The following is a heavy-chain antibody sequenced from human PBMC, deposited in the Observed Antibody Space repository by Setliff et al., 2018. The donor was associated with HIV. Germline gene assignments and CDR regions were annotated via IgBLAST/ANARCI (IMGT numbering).Heavy chain of an antibody. CDR1: GGSISSSGYY. J-gene: IGHJ3*02. V-gene: IGHV4-39*01. CDR2: IYYSGST. Sequence: SETLSLTCTVSGGSISSSGYYWGWIRQPPGKGLEWIGTIYYSGSTYYNPSLKSRVTISVDTSKNQFSLKLNSVTAADTAVYYCARHWNYDTGLDPFDIWGQGTMVTVSS. CDR3: ARHWNYDTGLDPFDI. D-gene: IGHD3-22*01.